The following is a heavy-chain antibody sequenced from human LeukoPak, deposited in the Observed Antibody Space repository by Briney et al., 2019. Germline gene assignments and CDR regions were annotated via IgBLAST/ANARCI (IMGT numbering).Heavy chain of an antibody. V-gene: IGHV3-21*01. D-gene: IGHD3-22*01. CDR3: AREMYYYDSSGYYDSGDYFDY. CDR1: GFTFSSYA. Sequence: GGSLRLSCAASGFTFSSYAMTWGRQAPGKGLEWVSSISSSSSYIYYADSVKGRFTISRDNAKNSLYLQMNSLRAEDTAVYYCAREMYYYDSSGYYDSGDYFDYWGQGTLVTVSS. CDR2: ISSSSSYI. J-gene: IGHJ4*02.